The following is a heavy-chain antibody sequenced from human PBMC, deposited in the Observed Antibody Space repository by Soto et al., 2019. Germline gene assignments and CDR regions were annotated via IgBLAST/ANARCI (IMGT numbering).Heavy chain of an antibody. CDR2: IYYSGST. J-gene: IGHJ4*02. CDR1: GGSISSYY. Sequence: PSETLSLTCTVSGGSISSYYWSWIRQPPGKGLEWIGYIYYSGSTYYNPSLKSRVTISVDTSKNQFSLKLSSVTAADTAVYYCARHRGYVWGSYRYENRSGIDYWGQGTLVTVSS. V-gene: IGHV4-59*08. D-gene: IGHD3-16*02. CDR3: ARHRGYVWGSYRYENRSGIDY.